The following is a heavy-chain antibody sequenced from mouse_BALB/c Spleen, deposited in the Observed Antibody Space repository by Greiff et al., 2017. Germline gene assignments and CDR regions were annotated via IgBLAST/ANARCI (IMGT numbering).Heavy chain of an antibody. CDR2: IRSKSNNYAT. CDR1: GFTFNTYA. J-gene: IGHJ3*01. CDR3: VRQEYGNFRFAY. D-gene: IGHD2-10*02. Sequence: EVMLVESGGGLVQPKGSLKLSCAASGFTFNTYAMNWVRQAPGKGLEWVARIRSKSNNYATYYADSVKDRFTISRDDSQSMLYLQMNNLKTEDTAMYYCVRQEYGNFRFAYWGQGTLVTVSA. V-gene: IGHV10-1*02.